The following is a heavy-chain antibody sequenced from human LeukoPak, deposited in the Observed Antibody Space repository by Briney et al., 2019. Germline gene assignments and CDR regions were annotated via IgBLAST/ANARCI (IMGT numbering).Heavy chain of an antibody. J-gene: IGHJ5*02. Sequence: SVKVSCKASGGTFSSYAISWVRQAPGQGLEWMGGIIPIFGRANYAQKFQGRVTITADESTSTAYMELSSLRSEDTAVYYCARTPSVVVTASPWLGWFDPWGQGTLVTVSS. CDR2: IIPIFGRA. CDR3: ARTPSVVVTASPWLGWFDP. D-gene: IGHD2-21*02. CDR1: GGTFSSYA. V-gene: IGHV1-69*13.